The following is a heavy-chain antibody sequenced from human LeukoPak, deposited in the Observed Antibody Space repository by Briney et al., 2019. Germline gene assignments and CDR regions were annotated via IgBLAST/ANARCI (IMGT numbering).Heavy chain of an antibody. V-gene: IGHV3-23*01. J-gene: IGHJ5*02. Sequence: GGSLRLSCAASGFTFSSYAMSWVRQAPGKGLEWVSAISGSGGSTYYADSVKGRFTISRDNSKNTLYLQMNSLRAEDTAVYYCAKGGTYYYDSSGCSTFDPWGQGTLVTVSS. CDR3: AKGGTYYYDSSGCSTFDP. CDR2: ISGSGGST. D-gene: IGHD3-22*01. CDR1: GFTFSSYA.